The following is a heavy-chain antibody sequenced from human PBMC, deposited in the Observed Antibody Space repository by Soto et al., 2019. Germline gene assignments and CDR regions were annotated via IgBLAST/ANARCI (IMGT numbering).Heavy chain of an antibody. CDR2: INHSGST. CDR1: GGSFSGYY. CDR3: ARKRWFDP. V-gene: IGHV4-34*01. Sequence: SETLSLTCAVYGGSFSGYYWSWIRQPPGKGLEWIGEINHSGSTNYNPSLKSRVTISVDTSKNQFSLKLSSLTAADTAVYYCARKRWFDPWGQGTLVTVSS. J-gene: IGHJ5*02.